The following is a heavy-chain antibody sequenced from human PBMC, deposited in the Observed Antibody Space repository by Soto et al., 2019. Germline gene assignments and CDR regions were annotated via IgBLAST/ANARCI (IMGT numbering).Heavy chain of an antibody. D-gene: IGHD2-21*02. Sequence: PSETLSLTCTVSGGSISGYYWSWIRQPPGKGLEWIGNVYYSGGATYNPSVKRRVSISVDTSKNQFSLNLSAVTAADTAVYYCTRDGDGRMNTNPYYYYGMDVWGPGITVTVSS. CDR2: VYYSGGA. CDR3: TRDGDGRMNTNPYYYYGMDV. J-gene: IGHJ6*02. CDR1: GGSISGYY. V-gene: IGHV4-59*01.